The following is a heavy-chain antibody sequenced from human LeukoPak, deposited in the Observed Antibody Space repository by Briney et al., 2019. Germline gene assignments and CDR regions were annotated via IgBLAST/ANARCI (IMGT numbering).Heavy chain of an antibody. D-gene: IGHD3-22*01. V-gene: IGHV4-59*08. J-gene: IGHJ4*02. Sequence: SETLSLTCTVSGGSISSYYWSWIRQPPGKGLEWIGYIYYSGSTNYNPSLKSRVTISVDTSKNQFSLKLSSVTAADTAVYYCAISSLYDGSGYPLDYWGQGTLVTVSS. CDR2: IYYSGST. CDR1: GGSISSYY. CDR3: AISSLYDGSGYPLDY.